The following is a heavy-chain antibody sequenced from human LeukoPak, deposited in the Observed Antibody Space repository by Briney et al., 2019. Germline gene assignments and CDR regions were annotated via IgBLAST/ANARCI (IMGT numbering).Heavy chain of an antibody. V-gene: IGHV3-48*03. D-gene: IGHD6-13*01. Sequence: GGPLRLSCEASGFTFTSYEMNWVPQAPGKGLEWGSYISSSGKTIYYADSTKGRFTVSRDNAKNSLYLQMNSLRAEDTAVYYCATTSIAAAVPGCFDYWGQGTLVTVFS. J-gene: IGHJ4*02. CDR2: ISSSGKTI. CDR3: ATTSIAAAVPGCFDY. CDR1: GFTFTSYE.